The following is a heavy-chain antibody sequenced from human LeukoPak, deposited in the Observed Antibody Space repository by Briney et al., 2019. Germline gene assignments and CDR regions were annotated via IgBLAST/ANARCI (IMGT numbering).Heavy chain of an antibody. V-gene: IGHV3-23*01. CDR3: AKGRGVFGVVIHLYFDY. D-gene: IGHD3-3*01. CDR1: GFTFSSYA. J-gene: IGHJ4*02. Sequence: GGSLRLSCAASGFTFSSYAMSWVRQAPGKGLEWVSAISGSGGSTYYADSVKGRFTISRDNSKNTLYLQMNSLRAEDTAVYYCAKGRGVFGVVIHLYFDYWGQGTLVTVSS. CDR2: ISGSGGST.